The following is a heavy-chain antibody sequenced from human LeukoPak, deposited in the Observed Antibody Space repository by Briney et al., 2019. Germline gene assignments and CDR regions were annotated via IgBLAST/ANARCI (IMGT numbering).Heavy chain of an antibody. D-gene: IGHD2-21*02. CDR1: GFTFSSSA. V-gene: IGHV3-7*01. CDR3: TSWGDTTAEYFQR. J-gene: IGHJ1*01. Sequence: GGSLRLSCAASGFTFSSSAMSWVRQVPGKGLEWVAHINPDGRDTYYVDSVKGRFTISRDNAQNSMYLQMNSLRVEDTAVYYCTSWGDTTAEYFQRWGQGTLVTVSS. CDR2: INPDGRDT.